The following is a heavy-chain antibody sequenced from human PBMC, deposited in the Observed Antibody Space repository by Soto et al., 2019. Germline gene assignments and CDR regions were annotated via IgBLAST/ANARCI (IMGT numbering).Heavy chain of an antibody. CDR2: IYYSGST. CDR1: GGSISSYY. D-gene: IGHD4-17*01. V-gene: IGHV4-59*01. CDR3: ARVQPGYGDYVDY. J-gene: IGHJ4*02. Sequence: SETLSLTCTVSGGSISSYYWSWIRQPPGKGLEWIGYIYYSGSTNYNPSLKSRVTISVDTSKNQFSLKLSSVTAADTAVYYCARVQPGYGDYVDYWGQGTLVTVSS.